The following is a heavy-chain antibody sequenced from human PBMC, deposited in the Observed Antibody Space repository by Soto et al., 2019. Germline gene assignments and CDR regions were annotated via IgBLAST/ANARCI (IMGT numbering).Heavy chain of an antibody. Sequence: EVQLVESGGGLVQPGGSLRLSCAASGFTFSSYEMNWVRQAPGKGLEWVSYITTSGNTIYYADSVKGRFTISRDNAKTSLYLQMHSLRAEDTAVYYRARVGGYTFDYWGQGTLVTVSS. CDR3: ARVGGYTFDY. J-gene: IGHJ4*02. CDR1: GFTFSSYE. D-gene: IGHD1-26*01. CDR2: ITTSGNTI. V-gene: IGHV3-48*03.